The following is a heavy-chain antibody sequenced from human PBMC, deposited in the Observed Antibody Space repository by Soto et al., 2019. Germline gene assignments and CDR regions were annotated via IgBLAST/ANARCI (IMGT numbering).Heavy chain of an antibody. D-gene: IGHD3-16*01. V-gene: IGHV4-30-2*01. J-gene: IGHJ4*02. CDR3: ARWGSAWYYFDY. CDR2: IYHSGST. Sequence: QLQLQESGSGLVKPSQTLSLTCAVSGGSISSGGYSWSWIRQPPGKGLEWIGYIYHSGSTYYNPSPKSRVTISVDRSTNQFVLKLRSGTAAATAVYYCARWGSAWYYFDYWGQGTLVTVSS. CDR1: GGSISSGGYS.